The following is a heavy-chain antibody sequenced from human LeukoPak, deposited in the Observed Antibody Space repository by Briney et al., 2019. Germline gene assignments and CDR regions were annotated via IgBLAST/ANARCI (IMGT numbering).Heavy chain of an antibody. J-gene: IGHJ5*02. V-gene: IGHV1-18*01. CDR3: ARKGHDTSGYYYPNWFDP. CDR2: ISAYNNNT. CDR1: GYTFTSYG. D-gene: IGHD3-22*01. Sequence: GASVTVSCKASGYTFTSYGISWVRQAPGQGLEWMGWISAYNNNTIYAQNLQGRLTMTTDTSTSTAYMELRSLRSDDTAMYYCARKGHDTSGYYYPNWFDPWGQGTLVAVSS.